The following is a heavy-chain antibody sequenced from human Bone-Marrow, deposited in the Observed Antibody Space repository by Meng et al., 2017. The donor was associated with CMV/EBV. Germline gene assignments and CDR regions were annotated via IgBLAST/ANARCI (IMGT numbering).Heavy chain of an antibody. J-gene: IGHJ4*02. D-gene: IGHD3-3*01. CDR3: AKAMRKGFLEWL. V-gene: IGHV3-23*01. CDR2: ISGSGGST. CDR1: GFTFSSYA. Sequence: GDSLKISCAASGFTFSSYAMSWVRQAPGKGLEWVSAISGSGGSTYYADSVKGRFTISRDNSKNTLYLQMNSLRAEDTAVYYCAKAMRKGFLEWLWGQGTLVIVAS.